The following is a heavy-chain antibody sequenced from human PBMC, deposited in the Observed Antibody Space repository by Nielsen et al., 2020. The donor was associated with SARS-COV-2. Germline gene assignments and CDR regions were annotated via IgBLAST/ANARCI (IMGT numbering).Heavy chain of an antibody. D-gene: IGHD1-20*01. CDR3: ALDPRYNSLYDFAY. V-gene: IGHV5-51*01. J-gene: IGHJ4*02. CDR2: IHASDSDT. Sequence: GESLKISCKTSGLTFTSYWIGWVRQVPGKGLEWLGIIHASDSDTSYSPSFEGQVSISADKSTATAYLQWRSLRASDTAIYYCALDPRYNSLYDFAYWGQGTLVTVSS. CDR1: GLTFTSYW.